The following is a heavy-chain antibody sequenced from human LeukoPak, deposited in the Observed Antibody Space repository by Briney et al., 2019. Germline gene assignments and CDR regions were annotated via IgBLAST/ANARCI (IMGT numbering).Heavy chain of an antibody. Sequence: GGSLRLSCSASGFTFSSYAMSWVRQAPGKGLEWVSAISGSGGSTYYADSVKGRFTISRDNSKNTLYLQMNSLRAEDTAVYYCAKDQSVYYDSSGYYYWGRGTLVTVSS. J-gene: IGHJ4*02. V-gene: IGHV3-23*01. D-gene: IGHD3-22*01. CDR1: GFTFSSYA. CDR2: ISGSGGST. CDR3: AKDQSVYYDSSGYYY.